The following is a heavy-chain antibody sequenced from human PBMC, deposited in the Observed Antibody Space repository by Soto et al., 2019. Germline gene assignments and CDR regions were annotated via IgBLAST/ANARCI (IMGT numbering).Heavy chain of an antibody. CDR1: GFTFSSDW. Sequence: GGSLRLSCAASGFTFSSDWMHWFRQAPGKGLVWVSRINSDGSRTSYADSAKGRFTISRDNAKNTVYLQMNSLRAEDTAVYYCARGDGDYYDGNGYLGRHWGQGTLVTVSS. CDR3: ARGDGDYYDGNGYLGRH. J-gene: IGHJ4*02. D-gene: IGHD3-22*01. V-gene: IGHV3-74*01. CDR2: INSDGSRT.